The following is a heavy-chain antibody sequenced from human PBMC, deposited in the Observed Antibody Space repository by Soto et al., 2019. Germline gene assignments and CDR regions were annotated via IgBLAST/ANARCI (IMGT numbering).Heavy chain of an antibody. J-gene: IGHJ6*02. Sequence: QSVSLTFAVSGYSVSSNSAAWHWISQSPSRGLEWLGRTSYSSKWYNEYALSVKSRITINPDTSKNQFPLQLNSVTPQYTAVYYCARAYEERVAEAGTPYYYSYGMDVWGQGTTGAVS. CDR2: TSYSSKWYN. V-gene: IGHV6-1*01. D-gene: IGHD6-19*01. CDR1: GYSVSSNSAA. CDR3: ARAYEERVAEAGTPYYYSYGMDV.